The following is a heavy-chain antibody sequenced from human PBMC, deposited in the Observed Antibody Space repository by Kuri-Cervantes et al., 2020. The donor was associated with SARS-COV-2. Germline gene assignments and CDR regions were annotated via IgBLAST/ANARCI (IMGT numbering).Heavy chain of an antibody. CDR3: ARGGWFRKPAAISYYYYYMDV. J-gene: IGHJ6*03. CDR2: ISAYNGNT. Sequence: ASVKVSCKASGYTFTSYGISWVRQAPGQGLEWMGWISAYNGNTNYAQKLQGRVTITADESTSTAYMELSSLRSEDTAVYYCARGGWFRKPAAISYYYYYMDVWGKGTTVTVSS. V-gene: IGHV1-18*01. D-gene: IGHD2-2*01. CDR1: GYTFTSYG.